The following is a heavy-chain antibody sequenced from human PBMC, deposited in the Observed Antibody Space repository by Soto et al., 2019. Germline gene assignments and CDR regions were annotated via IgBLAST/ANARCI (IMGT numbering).Heavy chain of an antibody. CDR2: INPATGAA. CDR1: GYPVTAYY. J-gene: IGHJ3*02. V-gene: IGHV1-2*02. Sequence: QLHLVQSGAVVKKPGASVTVSCSASGYPVTAYYMHWVRQAPGRGLEWMGGINPATGAAKYTQTLRGKATLTRDTSTRTVFMELSGLTSEDPAVFYWARGGGVGVAGSAAFDMWGQGTLVTVSS. D-gene: IGHD3-3*01. CDR3: ARGGGVGVAGSAAFDM.